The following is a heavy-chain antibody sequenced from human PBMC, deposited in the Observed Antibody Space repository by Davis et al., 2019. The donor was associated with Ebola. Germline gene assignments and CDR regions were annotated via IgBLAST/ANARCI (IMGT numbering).Heavy chain of an antibody. D-gene: IGHD5-18*01. J-gene: IGHJ3*02. CDR3: AKDFGYSYGSGAFDI. CDR2: ISYDGSNK. V-gene: IGHV3-30*18. Sequence: GESLKISCAASGFTFSSYGMHWVRQAPGKGLEWVAVISYDGSNKYYADSVKGRFTISRDNSKNTLYLQMNSLRTEDTAVYYCAKDFGYSYGSGAFDIWGQGTMVTVSS. CDR1: GFTFSSYG.